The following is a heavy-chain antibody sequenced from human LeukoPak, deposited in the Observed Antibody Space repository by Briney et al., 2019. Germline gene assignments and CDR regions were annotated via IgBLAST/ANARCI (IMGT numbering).Heavy chain of an antibody. D-gene: IGHD4-17*01. CDR2: MSGGAGGT. J-gene: IGHJ4*02. CDR1: GFTFVNYA. V-gene: IGHV3-23*01. Sequence: GGSLRLSCAASGFTFVNYAMTWVRQAPGKGLEWVSTMSGGAGGTFYADSVKGRFSISRDNSHYTLYLQMNSLRPEDTAVYYCAKTRTTVTTLDYWGQGTRVTVSS. CDR3: AKTRTTVTTLDY.